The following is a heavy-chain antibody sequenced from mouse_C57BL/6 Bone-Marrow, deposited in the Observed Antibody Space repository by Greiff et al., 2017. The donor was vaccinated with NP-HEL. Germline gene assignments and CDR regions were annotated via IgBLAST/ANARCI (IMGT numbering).Heavy chain of an antibody. V-gene: IGHV7-1*01. CDR1: GFTFSDFY. J-gene: IGHJ1*03. Sequence: EVQGVESGGGLVQSGRSLRLSCATSGFTFSDFYMEWVRQAPGKGLEWIAASRNKANDYTTDYSASVKGRFIVSRDTSQSILYLQMNALRAEDTAIYYCARDYGSSLYWYFDVWGTGTTVTVSS. D-gene: IGHD1-1*01. CDR3: ARDYGSSLYWYFDV. CDR2: SRNKANDYTT.